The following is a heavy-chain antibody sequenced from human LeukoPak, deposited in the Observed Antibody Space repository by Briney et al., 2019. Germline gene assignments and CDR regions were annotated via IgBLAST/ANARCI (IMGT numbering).Heavy chain of an antibody. Sequence: GASVKVSCKASGGTFSNYAISWVRQAPGQGLEWMGGIIPIFGTANYAQTFQGRVTITADKSTSTAYMELSSLRSEDTAVYYCARVGMVAAFDYWGQGTLVTVSS. CDR2: IIPIFGTA. CDR3: ARVGMVAAFDY. D-gene: IGHD1-26*01. V-gene: IGHV1-69*06. CDR1: GGTFSNYA. J-gene: IGHJ4*02.